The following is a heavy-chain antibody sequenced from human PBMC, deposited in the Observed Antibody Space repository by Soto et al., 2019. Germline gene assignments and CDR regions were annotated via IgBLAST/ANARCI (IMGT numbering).Heavy chain of an antibody. D-gene: IGHD7-27*01. CDR2: IKSQTDGGTT. J-gene: IGHJ4*02. CDR3: ATAPGYWGSAPLDY. V-gene: IGHV3-15*07. CDR1: GLTFKDAW. Sequence: EVHLVESGGGLVKPGGSLRLSCTVSGLTFKDAWMNWVRQAPGKGLEWVGRIKSQTDGGTTDYAAPVKGRFTVSRDDSRDKLYLQMDRLKIEDTAVYFCATAPGYWGSAPLDYWGQGTLVTVSS.